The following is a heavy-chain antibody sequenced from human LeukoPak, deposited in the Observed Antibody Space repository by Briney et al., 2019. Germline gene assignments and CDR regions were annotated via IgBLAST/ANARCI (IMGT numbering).Heavy chain of an antibody. J-gene: IGHJ5*02. Sequence: PSETLSLTCTVSGGSISSRSSYWGWIRQPPGKGLEWIGSIYYSGSTYYNPSLKSRVTISVDTSKNQFSLKLSSVTAADTAVYYCARQGRNPYGSGSYLGGREGYNWFDPWGQGTLVTVSS. CDR2: IYYSGST. CDR3: ARQGRNPYGSGSYLGGREGYNWFDP. CDR1: GGSISSRSSY. V-gene: IGHV4-39*01. D-gene: IGHD3-10*01.